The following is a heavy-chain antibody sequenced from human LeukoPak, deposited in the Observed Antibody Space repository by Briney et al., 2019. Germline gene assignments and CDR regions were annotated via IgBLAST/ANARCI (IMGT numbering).Heavy chain of an antibody. Sequence: PGGSLRLSCAASGFTFSSYSMNWVRQASGKGLEWVSSISSSSSYIYYADSVKGRFTISRDNAKNSLYLQMNSLGAEETAVYYCAKSRTLWHGNHYYYMDVWGKGTTVTVSS. V-gene: IGHV3-21*01. CDR2: ISSSSSYI. CDR3: AKSRTLWHGNHYYYMDV. J-gene: IGHJ6*03. CDR1: GFTFSSYS. D-gene: IGHD3-10*01.